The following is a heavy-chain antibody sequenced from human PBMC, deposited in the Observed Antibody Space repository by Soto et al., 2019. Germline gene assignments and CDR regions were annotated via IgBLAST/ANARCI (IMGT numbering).Heavy chain of an antibody. CDR3: ARAYGPSYYYYYMDV. J-gene: IGHJ6*03. V-gene: IGHV1-18*01. D-gene: IGHD3-16*01. CDR2: ISTYNGSP. Sequence: QVPLVQSGAEVKKPGASVKVSCKASGYTFTSYGISWVRQAPGQGLEWMGWISTYNGSPNYAQKLQGRVTMTTDTSTSTAYMELRSLRSDDTAVYFCARAYGPSYYYYYMDVWGKGTTVTVSS. CDR1: GYTFTSYG.